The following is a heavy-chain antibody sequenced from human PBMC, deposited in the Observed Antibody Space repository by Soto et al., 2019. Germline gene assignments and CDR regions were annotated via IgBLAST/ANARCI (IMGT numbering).Heavy chain of an antibody. D-gene: IGHD2-21*01. CDR2: IKSKTDGGTT. V-gene: IGHV3-15*01. Sequence: EVPLVESGGGLVKPGGSLRLFCAASGFTFSNAWMSWVRQAPGKGLEWVGRIKSKTDGGTTDYAAPVKGRFTISRDDSKNTLYLQMNSLKTEDTAVYYCTTDLIPNYYYYGMDVWGQGTTVTVSS. J-gene: IGHJ6*02. CDR3: TTDLIPNYYYYGMDV. CDR1: GFTFSNAW.